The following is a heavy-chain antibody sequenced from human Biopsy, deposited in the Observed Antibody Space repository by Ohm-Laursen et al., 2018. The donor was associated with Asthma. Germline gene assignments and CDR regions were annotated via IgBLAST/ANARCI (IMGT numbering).Heavy chain of an antibody. CDR3: ARDYDGDYVQRHLPLAY. V-gene: IGHV1-69*13. CDR1: GGTFSNFA. D-gene: IGHD4-17*01. CDR2: IMTVFGTT. J-gene: IGHJ4*02. Sequence: ASVKVSCKAPGGTFSNFAISWVRQAPGQGLEWLGGIMTVFGTTNYAQKFQGRVTITADESTTTAYMELSSLRSEDTAVYFCARDYDGDYVQRHLPLAYWGQGTLVTASS.